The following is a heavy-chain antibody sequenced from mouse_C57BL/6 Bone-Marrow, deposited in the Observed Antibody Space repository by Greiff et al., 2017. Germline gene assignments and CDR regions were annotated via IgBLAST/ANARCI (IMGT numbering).Heavy chain of an antibody. CDR2: INPYNGGT. CDR1: GYTFTDYY. Sequence: VHVKQSGPVLVKPGASVKMSCKASGYTFTDYYMNWVKQSHGKSLEWIGVINPYNGGTSYNQKFKGKATLTVDKSSSTAYMELNSLTSEDSAVYYCARELDYWGQGTTLTVSS. V-gene: IGHV1-19*01. CDR3: ARELDY. J-gene: IGHJ2*01. D-gene: IGHD1-1*01.